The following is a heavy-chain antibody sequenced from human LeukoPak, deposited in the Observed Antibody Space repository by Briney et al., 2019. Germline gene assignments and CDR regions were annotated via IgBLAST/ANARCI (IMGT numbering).Heavy chain of an antibody. J-gene: IGHJ4*02. CDR1: GFTFSSYS. CDR2: ISSSSSTI. CDR3: ARGWGYSYGVYYFDY. Sequence: GGSLRLSCAASGFTFSSYSMNWVRQAPGKGLEWVSYISSSSSTIYYADSVKGRFTISRDNAKNSLYLQMNSLRAEDTAVYYCARGWGYSYGVYYFDYWGQGTLVTVSS. D-gene: IGHD5-18*01. V-gene: IGHV3-48*01.